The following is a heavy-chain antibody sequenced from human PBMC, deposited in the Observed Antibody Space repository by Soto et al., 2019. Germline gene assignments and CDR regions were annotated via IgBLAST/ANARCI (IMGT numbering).Heavy chain of an antibody. V-gene: IGHV1-69*01. CDR2: IITIFGTA. D-gene: IGHD3-16*02. CDR3: AIDRQSVTFGGVIVNRFEAFDI. CDR1: GGTFSSYA. Sequence: QVQLVQSGAEVKKPGSSVKVSCKASGGTFSSYAISWVRQAPGQGLEWMGGIITIFGTANYAQKFQGRVTITADESTSTAYMELSSLRSEDTAVYYCAIDRQSVTFGGVIVNRFEAFDIWGQGTMVTVSS. J-gene: IGHJ3*02.